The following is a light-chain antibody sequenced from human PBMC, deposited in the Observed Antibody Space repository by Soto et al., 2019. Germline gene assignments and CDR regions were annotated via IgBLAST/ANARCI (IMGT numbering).Light chain of an antibody. V-gene: IGLV1-44*01. J-gene: IGLJ3*02. CDR2: TTN. CDR3: AAWDDSLDGPV. CDR1: SSNVGVNA. Sequence: QSVLTQPPSASGTPGQRVTISCSGSSSNVGVNAVNWYQQLPGTAPKLLIYTTNQRPSGVPDRFSGSQSGTSPSLAISRLETVDEADFSCAAWDDSLDGPVFGGGTQLTVL.